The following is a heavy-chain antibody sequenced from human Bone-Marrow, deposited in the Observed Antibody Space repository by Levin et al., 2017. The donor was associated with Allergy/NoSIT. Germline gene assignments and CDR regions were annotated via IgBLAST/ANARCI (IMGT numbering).Heavy chain of an antibody. D-gene: IGHD3-16*01. CDR2: IYYTGSS. J-gene: IGHJ3*01. CDR3: ARRGEAGDDAFDA. Sequence: SETLSLTCTVSGDSVITSSYYWGWIRQPPGKGLEWIATIYYTGSSYYSASLESRVAISIDTSENEFSLKLSALTAADTAMYYCARRGEAGDDAFDAWGRGTMVTVSS. V-gene: IGHV4-39*01. CDR1: GDSVITSSYY.